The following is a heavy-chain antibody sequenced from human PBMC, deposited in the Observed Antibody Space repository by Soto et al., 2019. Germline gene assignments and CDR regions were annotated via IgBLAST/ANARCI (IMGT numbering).Heavy chain of an antibody. CDR3: AVGGDYVWGSYRSPLEP. V-gene: IGHV1-18*01. J-gene: IGHJ5*02. CDR2: ISAYNGNT. CDR1: GYTFTSYG. Sequence: QVQLVQSGAEVKKPGASVKVSCKASGYTFTSYGISWVRQAPGQGLEWMGWISAYNGNTNYAQKLQGRVTMTTDTSTSTAYRELRSLRSDDTAVYYCAVGGDYVWGSYRSPLEPWGQGTLVTVSS. D-gene: IGHD3-16*02.